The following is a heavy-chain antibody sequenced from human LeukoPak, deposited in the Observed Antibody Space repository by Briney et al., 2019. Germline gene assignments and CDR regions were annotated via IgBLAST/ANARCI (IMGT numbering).Heavy chain of an antibody. J-gene: IGHJ4*02. CDR2: INPNSGGT. CDR1: GYTFTGYY. CDR3: ARSGTPKGFDY. Sequence: ASVKVSCKASGYTFTGYYMHWVRQAPGQGLEWMGRINPNSGGTNYAQKFQGRVTITADESTSTAYKELSSLRSEDTAVYYCARSGTPKGFDYWGQGTLVTVSS. V-gene: IGHV1-2*06. D-gene: IGHD1-26*01.